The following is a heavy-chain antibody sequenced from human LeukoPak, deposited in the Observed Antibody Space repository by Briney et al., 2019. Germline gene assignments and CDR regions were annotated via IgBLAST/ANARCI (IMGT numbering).Heavy chain of an antibody. CDR3: ARQVAYSGYDRNTIDY. Sequence: SETLSLXCTVSGGSSSSYYWGWIRQPPGKGLEWIGGIYYSGSTYYNPSLKSRVTISVDTSKNQFSLKLSSVTAADTAVYYCARQVAYSGYDRNTIDYWGQGTLVTVSS. CDR1: GGSSSSYY. J-gene: IGHJ4*02. V-gene: IGHV4-39*01. D-gene: IGHD5-12*01. CDR2: IYYSGST.